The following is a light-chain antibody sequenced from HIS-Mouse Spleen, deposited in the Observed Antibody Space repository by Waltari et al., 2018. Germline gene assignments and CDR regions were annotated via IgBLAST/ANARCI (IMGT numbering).Light chain of an antibody. V-gene: IGLV2-14*03. Sequence: QSALTQPASVSGSPGQSITIPCTGSSSDAGGYNYVPWYQQHPGKAPKLRIYDVSNRPSGVSNRFSGSKSGNTASLTISGLQAEDEADYYCSSYTSSSTYVFGTGTKVTVL. CDR3: SSYTSSSTYV. CDR2: DVS. J-gene: IGLJ1*01. CDR1: SSDAGGYNY.